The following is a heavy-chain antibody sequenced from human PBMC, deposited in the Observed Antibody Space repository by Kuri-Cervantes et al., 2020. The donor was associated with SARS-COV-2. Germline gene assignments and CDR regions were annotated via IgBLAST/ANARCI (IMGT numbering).Heavy chain of an antibody. CDR1: GYTFTSYD. J-gene: IGHJ6*04. V-gene: IGHV1-8*01. Sequence: ASVKVSCKASGYTFTSYDINWARQATGQGLEWMGWMNPNIGNTGYAQKFQGRVTMTRNTSISTAYMELSSLRAEDTAVYYCAREHYDFTMTDLDVWGKGTTVTVSS. CDR2: MNPNIGNT. CDR3: AREHYDFTMTDLDV. D-gene: IGHD3-22*01.